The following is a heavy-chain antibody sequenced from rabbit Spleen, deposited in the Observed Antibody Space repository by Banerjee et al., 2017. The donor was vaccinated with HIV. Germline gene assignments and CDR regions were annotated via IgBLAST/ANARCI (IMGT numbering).Heavy chain of an antibody. CDR3: ARDTGTSFSSYGMDL. CDR1: GIDFSSYYY. V-gene: IGHV1S45*01. CDR2: IAGDSSAFT. J-gene: IGHJ6*01. Sequence: QQQLEESGGGLVKPGGTLTLTCKASGIDFSSYYYMCWVRQAPGKGLEWISCIAGDSSAFTYSATWAKGRFTCSKTSSTTVTLQMTSLTVADTATYFCARDTGTSFSSYGMDLGGPGTLVTVS. D-gene: IGHD7-1*01.